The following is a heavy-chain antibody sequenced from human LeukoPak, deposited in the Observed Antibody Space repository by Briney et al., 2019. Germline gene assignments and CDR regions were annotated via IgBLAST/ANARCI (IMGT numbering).Heavy chain of an antibody. V-gene: IGHV2-5*01. D-gene: IGHD1-7*01. J-gene: IGHJ4*02. CDR2: IYWNDDK. CDR1: GFSLTTSGVG. Sequence: SGPTLVNPTQTLTLTCTFSGFSLTTSGVGVGWTRQPPAKALEWLAVIYWNDDKHYSPFLKSRLTITKDASKEQVVLTVTNIDPVDTATYYCARFQVTGTYRFDYWGQGTLVTISS. CDR3: ARFQVTGTYRFDY.